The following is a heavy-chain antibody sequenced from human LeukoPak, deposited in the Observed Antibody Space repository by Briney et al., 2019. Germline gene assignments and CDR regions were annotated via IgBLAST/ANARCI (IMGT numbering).Heavy chain of an antibody. V-gene: IGHV3-23*01. CDR2: ISGSGGST. CDR3: AKGSTSGYYYYGMDV. Sequence: GGSLRLSCAASGFTFSSYSMNWVRQAPGKGLEWVSAISGSGGSTYYADSVKGRFTISRDNSKNTLYLQMNSLRAEDTAVYYCAKGSTSGYYYYGMDVWGQGTAVTVSS. J-gene: IGHJ6*02. CDR1: GFTFSSYS. D-gene: IGHD2-2*01.